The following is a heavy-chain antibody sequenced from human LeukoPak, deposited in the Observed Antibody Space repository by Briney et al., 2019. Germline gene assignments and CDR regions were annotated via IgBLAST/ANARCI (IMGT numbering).Heavy chain of an antibody. Sequence: GGSLRLSCAASGFTFSSYAMSWVRQAPGKGLEWVSAICGSGGSRYYADSVRGRFTISRDNSKNTLYVQMNSLRAEYTAVYYWAKDRPHYDFWGGYYDPKVIYWGQGTLVTVSS. D-gene: IGHD3-3*01. CDR2: ICGSGGSR. CDR1: GFTFSSYA. J-gene: IGHJ4*02. V-gene: IGHV3-23*01. CDR3: AKDRPHYDFWGGYYDPKVIY.